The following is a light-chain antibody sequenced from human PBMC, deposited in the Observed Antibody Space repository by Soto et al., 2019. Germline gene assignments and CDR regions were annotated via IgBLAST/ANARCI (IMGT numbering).Light chain of an antibody. CDR1: QGIGSY. CDR3: QQRSTWPRLT. CDR2: AAS. J-gene: IGKJ4*01. Sequence: DIQLTQSPSFLSASLGDRVTITCRASQGIGSYLAWYQQKPGKAPRLLIYAASTLQSGVPSRFSGSGSDTEFTLTISSLQPEDFATYYCQQRSTWPRLTFGGGTKVEIK. V-gene: IGKV1-9*01.